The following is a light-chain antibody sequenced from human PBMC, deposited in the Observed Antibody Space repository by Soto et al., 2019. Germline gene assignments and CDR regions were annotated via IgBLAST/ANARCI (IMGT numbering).Light chain of an antibody. Sequence: DIQMTQSPSSLSASVGDRVTITCRTSQTITTSLNWYRQKPGKAPDLLIYAASSLQSGIPSRFGGRGSGTDFTLTISRLEPEDFAVYYCQQYGSSPSITFGQGTRLEIK. V-gene: IGKV1-39*01. CDR1: QTITTS. J-gene: IGKJ5*01. CDR3: QQYGSSPSIT. CDR2: AAS.